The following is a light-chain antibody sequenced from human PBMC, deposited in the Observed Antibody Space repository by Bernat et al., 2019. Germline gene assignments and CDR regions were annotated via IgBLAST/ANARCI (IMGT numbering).Light chain of an antibody. CDR3: QSYDDTTVI. Sequence: NFMLTQLHSVSESPGKTVTISCTRSSGNIASKYVQWYQQRPGSSPITVIYENKERPSGVPNRFSGSIDSSSNSAAITISRLQSEDEADYFCQSYDDTTVIFGGGTKLTVL. J-gene: IGLJ2*01. CDR1: SGNIASKY. V-gene: IGLV6-57*01. CDR2: ENK.